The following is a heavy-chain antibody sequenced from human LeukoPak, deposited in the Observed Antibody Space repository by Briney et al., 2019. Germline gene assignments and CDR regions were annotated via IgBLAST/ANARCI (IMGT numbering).Heavy chain of an antibody. V-gene: IGHV1-2*02. J-gene: IGHJ4*02. CDR1: GYTFTGYY. CDR3: ARRGSSGYYRLFDY. CDR2: INSDSGGT. D-gene: IGHD3-22*01. Sequence: GASVKVSCKASGYTFTGYYIDWVRQAPGQGLEWMGWINSDSGGTNYAQKFQGRVTMTRDTSISTAYMELSRLRSDDTAVYYCARRGSSGYYRLFDYWGQGTLVTVSS.